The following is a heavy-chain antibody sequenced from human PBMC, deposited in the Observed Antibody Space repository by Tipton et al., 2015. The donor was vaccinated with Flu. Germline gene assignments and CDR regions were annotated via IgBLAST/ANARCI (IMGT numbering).Heavy chain of an antibody. V-gene: IGHV4-39*07. CDR2: IYYSGST. CDR1: GGSISSSSYY. CDR3: AREVGWFDP. Sequence: TLSLTCTVSGGSISSSSYYWGWIRQPPGKGLEWIGSIYYSGSTYYSPSLKSRVTISVDTSKNQFSLKLSSVTAADTAVYYCAREVGWFDPWGQGTLVTVSS. J-gene: IGHJ5*02.